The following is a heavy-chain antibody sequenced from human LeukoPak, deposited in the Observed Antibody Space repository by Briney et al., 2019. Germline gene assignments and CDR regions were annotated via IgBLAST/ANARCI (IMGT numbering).Heavy chain of an antibody. CDR2: INPSSGGT. D-gene: IGHD6-19*01. CDR3: ARVDDSGWYIWRDY. V-gene: IGHV1-2*02. CDR1: GYTFTGYY. Sequence: ASVKVSCKASGYTFTGYYMHWVRQAPGQGLEWMGWINPSSGGTNYAQKFQSRVTMTRDTSISTTYMELSRLRSDDTAVYYCARVDDSGWYIWRDYWGQGTLVTVSS. J-gene: IGHJ4*02.